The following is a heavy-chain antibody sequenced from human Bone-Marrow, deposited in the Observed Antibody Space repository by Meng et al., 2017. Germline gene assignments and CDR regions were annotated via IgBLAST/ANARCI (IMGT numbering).Heavy chain of an antibody. CDR1: GFTLSRHW. J-gene: IGHJ4*02. CDR3: TRDFDSGYGL. D-gene: IGHD5-12*01. Sequence: VRWLASGGGLLMPEGYMSFSRAASGFTLSRHWMHWVRQAPGKGLEWVSRINPDGSSTAYADSVKGRFTISRDNAKNTLYLQLNSLRGEDTAVYYCTRDFDSGYGLWGQGTLVTVSS. CDR2: INPDGSST. V-gene: IGHV3-74*01.